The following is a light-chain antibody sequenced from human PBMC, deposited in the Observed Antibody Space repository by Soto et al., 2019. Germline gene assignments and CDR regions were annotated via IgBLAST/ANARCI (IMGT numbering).Light chain of an antibody. CDR1: SSDVGDYNY. V-gene: IGLV2-11*01. CDR2: EVS. J-gene: IGLJ2*01. Sequence: QSALTQPRSVSGSPGQSVTIYCTGTSSDVGDYNYVSLYQQHPGKAPKFIIYEVSKRPSGVPDRFSGSKSGNTASLTISGLQAEDEADYYCCSYAGTYTVVFGEGTKVTVL. CDR3: CSYAGTYTVV.